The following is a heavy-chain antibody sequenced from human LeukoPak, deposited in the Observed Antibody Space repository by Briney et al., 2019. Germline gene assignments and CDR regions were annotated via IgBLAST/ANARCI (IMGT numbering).Heavy chain of an antibody. Sequence: SETLSLTCTVSGGSISSSNYYWGWIRQPPGKGLEWIGSIYYSGITYYNPSLKSRITISVDTSNNQFSLKLSSVTAADTAMYYCARLLIYCSSTSCHFDYWGQGTLVTVSS. CDR3: ARLLIYCSSTSCHFDY. CDR2: IYYSGIT. D-gene: IGHD2-2*01. CDR1: GGSISSSNYY. V-gene: IGHV4-39*01. J-gene: IGHJ4*02.